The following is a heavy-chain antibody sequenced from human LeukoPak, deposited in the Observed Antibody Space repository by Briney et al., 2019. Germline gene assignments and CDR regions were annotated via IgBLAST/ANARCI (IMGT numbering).Heavy chain of an antibody. D-gene: IGHD3-3*01. CDR3: ARDLAVLGVVLTSYMDV. V-gene: IGHV1-18*01. J-gene: IGHJ6*03. CDR1: GYSFITHG. Sequence: GASVKVSCKASGYSFITHGITWVRQAPGQGLQWVGWISTYTGNAHYAQRLQDRVTLSKDTATTTAYLEVRNLRSDDTAVYYCARDLAVLGVVLTSYMDVWGKGTPVIVSS. CDR2: ISTYTGNA.